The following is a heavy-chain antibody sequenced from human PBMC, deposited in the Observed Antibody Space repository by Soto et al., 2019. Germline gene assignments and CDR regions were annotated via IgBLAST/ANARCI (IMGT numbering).Heavy chain of an antibody. D-gene: IGHD2-2*01. CDR1: GGSISSSNW. CDR3: ARWAIVVVPAAPLNWFDP. J-gene: IGHJ5*02. Sequence: QVQLQESGPGLVKPSGTLSLTCAVSGGSISSSNWWSWVRQPPGKGLEWFGEIYHSVSTNYNPSLKSRVTISVDKSKNQFSLKLSSVTAADTAVYYCARWAIVVVPAAPLNWFDPWGQGTLVTVSS. V-gene: IGHV4-4*02. CDR2: IYHSVST.